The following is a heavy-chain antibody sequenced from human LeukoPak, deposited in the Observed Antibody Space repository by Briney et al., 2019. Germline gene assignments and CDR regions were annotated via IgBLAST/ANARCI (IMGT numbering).Heavy chain of an antibody. CDR1: GGSISSYY. CDR3: ARCSYYDSSGYSYYYYGMDV. V-gene: IGHV4-59*08. J-gene: IGHJ6*02. Sequence: SETLSLTCTVSGGSISSYYWSWIRQPPGKGLEWIGYIYYSGSTNYNPSLKSRVTISVGTSKNQFSLKLSSVTAADTAVYYCARCSYYDSSGYSYYYYGMDVWGQGTTVTVSS. CDR2: IYYSGST. D-gene: IGHD3-22*01.